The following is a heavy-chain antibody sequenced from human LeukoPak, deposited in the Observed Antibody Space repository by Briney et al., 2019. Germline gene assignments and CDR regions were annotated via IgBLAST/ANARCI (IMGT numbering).Heavy chain of an antibody. V-gene: IGHV3-21*06. D-gene: IGHD2-2*01. J-gene: IGHJ5*02. CDR3: ARDPSAVPTAVNWFDP. Sequence: GGSLRLSCVASGFSFSSYSMNWVRQAPGKGRDWVSSISSTSTYIYYTDSVKGRFTISRDNAKNSLYLQMDSLRAEDTAVYYCARDPSAVPTAVNWFDPWGQGTLVTVSS. CDR1: GFSFSSYS. CDR2: ISSTSTYI.